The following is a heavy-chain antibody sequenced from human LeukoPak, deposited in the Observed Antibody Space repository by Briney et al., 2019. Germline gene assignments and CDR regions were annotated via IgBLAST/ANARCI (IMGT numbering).Heavy chain of an antibody. J-gene: IGHJ4*02. D-gene: IGHD3-22*01. CDR3: AKMGRVVITFSQIDY. CDR2: IRNDGSNK. Sequence: PGGSLRLSCAASGFTFSSYGMHWVRQAPGKGLEWVALIRNDGSNKYYADSVKGRFTISRDNSKNTLYLQTNSLRAEDTAVYYCAKMGRVVITFSQIDYWGQGTLVTVSS. V-gene: IGHV3-30*02. CDR1: GFTFSSYG.